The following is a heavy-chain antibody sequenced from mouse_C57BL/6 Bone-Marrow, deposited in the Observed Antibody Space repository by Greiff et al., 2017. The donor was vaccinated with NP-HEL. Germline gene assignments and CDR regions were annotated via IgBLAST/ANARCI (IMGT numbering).Heavy chain of an antibody. D-gene: IGHD2-3*01. CDR2: IWPGGGT. Sequence: QVQLQQSGPGLVAPSQSLSITCTVSGFSLTSYAISWVRQPPGKGLEWLGVIWPGGGTNYNLALKSRLSISKDNSKSQVFLKMNSLQTDDTARYYCARGGYYLYWYFDVWGTGTTVTVSS. CDR1: GFSLTSYA. J-gene: IGHJ1*03. CDR3: ARGGYYLYWYFDV. V-gene: IGHV2-9-1*01.